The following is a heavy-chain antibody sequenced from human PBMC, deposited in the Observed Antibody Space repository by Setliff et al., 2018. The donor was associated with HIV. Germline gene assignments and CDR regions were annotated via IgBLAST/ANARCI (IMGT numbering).Heavy chain of an antibody. V-gene: IGHV3-23*01. CDR1: GFTFSDYA. CDR2: IVGSGDST. Sequence: PGGSLRLSCAASGFTFSDYAMTWVRQAPGKGLEWVSVIVGSGDSTYHADSVKGRFTISRDNSKNTVYLQMNSLRDEDTAVYYCAKTQGSSWSLGHWGQGTLVTVSS. D-gene: IGHD6-13*01. CDR3: AKTQGSSWSLGH. J-gene: IGHJ4*02.